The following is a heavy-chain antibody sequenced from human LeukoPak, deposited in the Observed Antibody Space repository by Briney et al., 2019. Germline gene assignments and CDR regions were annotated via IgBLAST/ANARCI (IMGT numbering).Heavy chain of an antibody. CDR1: GGSISSGGYY. Sequence: SQTLSLTCTVSGGSISSGGYYWSWIRQHPGKGLEWIGYIYYSGSTYYNPSLKSRVTISVDTSKNQFSLKLSSVTAADTAVYYCARAMATVTTCWFDPWGQGTLVTVSS. CDR2: IYYSGST. D-gene: IGHD4-17*01. J-gene: IGHJ5*02. CDR3: ARAMATVTTCWFDP. V-gene: IGHV4-31*03.